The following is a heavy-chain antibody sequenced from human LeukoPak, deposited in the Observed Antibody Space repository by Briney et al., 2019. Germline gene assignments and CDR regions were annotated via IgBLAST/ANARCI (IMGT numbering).Heavy chain of an antibody. Sequence: ASVKVSCKASGYTFTGYYMHWVRQAPGQGLEWMGWINPNSGGTNYAQKFQGRVTMTRDTSISTAYVELSRLRSDDTAVYYCARDQGLNLRGSYYGMDVWGQGTTVTVSS. CDR2: INPNSGGT. CDR1: GYTFTGYY. D-gene: IGHD5/OR15-5a*01. J-gene: IGHJ6*02. CDR3: ARDQGLNLRGSYYGMDV. V-gene: IGHV1-2*02.